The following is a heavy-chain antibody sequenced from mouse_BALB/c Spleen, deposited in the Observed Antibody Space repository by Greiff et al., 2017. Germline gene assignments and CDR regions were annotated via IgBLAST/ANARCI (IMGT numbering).Heavy chain of an antibody. J-gene: IGHJ4*01. CDR3: ARDGDHYAMDY. Sequence: EVKLMESGGGLVQPGGSLRLSCATSGFTFTDYYMSWVRQPPGKALEWLGFIRNKANGYTTEYSASVKGRFTISRDNSQNILYLQMNTLRAEDSAAYYCARDGDHYAMDYWGQGTSVTVSS. CDR1: GFTFTDYY. CDR2: IRNKANGYTT. V-gene: IGHV7-3*02. D-gene: IGHD2-13*01.